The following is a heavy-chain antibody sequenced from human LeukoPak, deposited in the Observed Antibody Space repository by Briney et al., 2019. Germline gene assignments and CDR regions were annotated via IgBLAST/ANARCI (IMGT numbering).Heavy chain of an antibody. V-gene: IGHV3-73*01. CDR3: TSIADYGNFDY. Sequence: GGSLRLSCAASGFTLSGSAMDWVRPASGKGLEWVGRIRSKANSYATAYAASVKGRFTISRDDSKNTAYLQMNSLKTEDTAVYYCTSIADYGNFDYWGQGTLVTVSS. CDR2: IRSKANSYAT. J-gene: IGHJ4*02. D-gene: IGHD4-17*01. CDR1: GFTLSGSA.